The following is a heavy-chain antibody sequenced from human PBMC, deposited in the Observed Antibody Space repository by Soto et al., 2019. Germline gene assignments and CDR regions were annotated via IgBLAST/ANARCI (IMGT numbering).Heavy chain of an antibody. D-gene: IGHD1-26*01. J-gene: IGHJ4*02. CDR1: GGSISSSSYY. CDR2: IYYSGST. CDR3: ALLGVAALSLAY. V-gene: IGHV4-39*01. Sequence: SETLSLTCTVSGGSISSSSYYWGRIRQPQGKGLEWIGSIYYSGSTYYNPSLKSRVTISVDTSKNQFSLKLSSVTAADTSVYSCALLGVAALSLAYWGQGTLGTVS.